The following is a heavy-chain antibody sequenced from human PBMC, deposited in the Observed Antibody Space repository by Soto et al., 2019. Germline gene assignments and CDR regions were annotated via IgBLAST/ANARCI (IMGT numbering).Heavy chain of an antibody. CDR3: ARGAHGPWELPDRGYAFHI. CDR1: GFTFSSYA. J-gene: IGHJ3*02. V-gene: IGHV3-23*01. D-gene: IGHD1-26*01. Sequence: GGSLRLSCAASGFTFSSYAMSWVRQAPGKGLEWVSAISGSGGSTYYADSVKGRFTISRDNSKNTLYLQMNSLRAEDTAVYYCARGAHGPWELPDRGYAFHIWGQGTMVTVSS. CDR2: ISGSGGST.